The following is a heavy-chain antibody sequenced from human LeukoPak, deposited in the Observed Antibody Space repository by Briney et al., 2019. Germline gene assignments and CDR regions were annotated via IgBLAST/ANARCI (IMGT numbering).Heavy chain of an antibody. CDR3: ARRRYCSSTSCSYFDY. CDR2: IYPGDSDT. V-gene: IGHV5-51*01. J-gene: IGHJ4*02. CDR1: GYSFTSYW. D-gene: IGHD2-2*01. Sequence: EESPKISCKGSGYSFTSYWIGWVRQMPGKGLEWMGIIYPGDSDTRYSPSFQGQVTISADKSISTAYLQWSSLKASDTAMYYCARRRYCSSTSCSYFDYWGQGTLVTVSS.